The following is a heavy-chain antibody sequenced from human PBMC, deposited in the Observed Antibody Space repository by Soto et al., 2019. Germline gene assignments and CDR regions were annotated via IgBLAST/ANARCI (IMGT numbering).Heavy chain of an antibody. V-gene: IGHV3-64*01. CDR3: ARGTRDGYNYGSFDY. J-gene: IGHJ4*02. D-gene: IGHD5-12*01. Sequence: EVQLVESGGGLVQPGGSLRLSCAASGFTFSSYAMHWVRQAPGKGLEYVSAISGNGGSTYYANSVKGRFTISRDNSKNTLYLQMGSLRAEDMAVYYCARGTRDGYNYGSFDYWGQGTLVTVSS. CDR2: ISGNGGST. CDR1: GFTFSSYA.